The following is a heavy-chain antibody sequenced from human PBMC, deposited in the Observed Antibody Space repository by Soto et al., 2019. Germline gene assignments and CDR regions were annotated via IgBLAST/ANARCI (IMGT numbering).Heavy chain of an antibody. CDR3: SWSYSGPFYVHATRGQRFLVLGSSGM. Sequence: SETLSLTCTVSGGSISSYHWSWIRQSPGKGLEWIGYVFYTGSTKYNPALKRRVTISVDTSKNQFSLKLSSVSAADTGLYYCSWSYSGPFYVHATRGQRFLVLGSSGM. D-gene: IGHD3-3*01. V-gene: IGHV4-59*01. CDR1: GGSISSYH. CDR2: VFYTGST. J-gene: IGHJ6*01.